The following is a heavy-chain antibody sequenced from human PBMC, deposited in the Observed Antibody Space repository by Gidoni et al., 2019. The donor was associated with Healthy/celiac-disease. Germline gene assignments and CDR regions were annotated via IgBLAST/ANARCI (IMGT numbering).Heavy chain of an antibody. D-gene: IGHD3-3*01. J-gene: IGHJ4*02. CDR2: IYYSGST. CDR1: GGSISSSSYY. V-gene: IGHV4-39*01. Sequence: QLQLQESGPGLVKPSETLSLTCTVSGGSISSSSYYWGWIRQPPGKGLEWIGSIYYSGSTYYNPSLKSRVTISVDTSKNQFSLKLSSVTAADTAVYYCAGDFGVVYRGGYDYWGQGTLVTVSS. CDR3: AGDFGVVYRGGYDY.